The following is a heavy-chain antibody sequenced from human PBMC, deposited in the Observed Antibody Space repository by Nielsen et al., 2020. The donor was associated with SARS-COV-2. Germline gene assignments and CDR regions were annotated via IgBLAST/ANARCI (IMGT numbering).Heavy chain of an antibody. CDR3: AKNPRVEAGWVYFDY. J-gene: IGHJ4*02. CDR2: ISGGGEST. D-gene: IGHD1-26*01. V-gene: IGHV3-23*01. Sequence: GGSLRLSCAASEFTFNNYAMSWVRQAPGKGLEWVSTISGGGESTRYADSVKGRFTISRDNSKNTLYLQMNSLRAEDTAVYFCAKNPRVEAGWVYFDYWGQGTLVTVSS. CDR1: EFTFNNYA.